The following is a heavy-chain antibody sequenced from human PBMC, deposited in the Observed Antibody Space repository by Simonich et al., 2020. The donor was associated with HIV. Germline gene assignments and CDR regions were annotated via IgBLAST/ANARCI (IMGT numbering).Heavy chain of an antibody. J-gene: IGHJ4*02. CDR2: LYYSGTT. D-gene: IGHD3-10*01. CDR1: GGSISSSSYY. Sequence: QLHLQESGPGLVKPSETLSLTCTVSGGSISSSSYYWGWIRQPPGKGLEWIGRLYYSGTTYYSPSLKSRVTISVDTSKTQFSLNLSSATATDTAVYYCARHRETMVRGLVSYFDYWGQGTLVTVSS. V-gene: IGHV4-39*01. CDR3: ARHRETMVRGLVSYFDY.